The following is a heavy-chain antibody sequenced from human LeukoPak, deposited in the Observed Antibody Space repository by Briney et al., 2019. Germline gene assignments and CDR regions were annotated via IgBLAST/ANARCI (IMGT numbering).Heavy chain of an antibody. CDR1: GGTFSSYA. V-gene: IGHV1-69*13. D-gene: IGHD3-3*01. Sequence: SVKVSCKASGGTFSSYAISWVRQAPGQGLEWMGGIIPIFGTANYAQKFQGRVTITADESTSTAYMELSSLRSEDTAVYYCARGSITIFGVVILVEDQACYYGMDVWGQGTTVTVSS. CDR2: IIPIFGTA. J-gene: IGHJ6*02. CDR3: ARGSITIFGVVILVEDQACYYGMDV.